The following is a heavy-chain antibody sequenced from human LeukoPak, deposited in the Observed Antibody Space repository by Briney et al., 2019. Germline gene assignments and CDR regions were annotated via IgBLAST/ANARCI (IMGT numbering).Heavy chain of an antibody. V-gene: IGHV3-7*01. CDR1: GFTFSSYW. CDR2: IKQDGSEK. D-gene: IGHD2-15*01. CDR3: ARARGFVVVVAATYYFDY. Sequence: PGRSLRLSCAASGFTFSSYWMSWVRQAPGKGLEWVANIKQDGSEKYYVDSVKGRFTISRDNAKNSLYLQMNSLRAEDTAVYYCARARGFVVVVAATYYFDYWGQGTLVTVSS. J-gene: IGHJ4*02.